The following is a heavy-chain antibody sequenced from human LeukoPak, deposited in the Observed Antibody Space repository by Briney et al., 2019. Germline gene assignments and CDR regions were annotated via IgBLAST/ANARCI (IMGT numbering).Heavy chain of an antibody. CDR1: GYTFTGYY. CDR2: INPNSGGT. V-gene: IGHV1-2*02. J-gene: IGHJ4*02. CDR3: ARTKPPCTSCLLLDY. D-gene: IGHD2-2*01. Sequence: ASVKVSCKASGYTFTGYYIHWLRQAPGQGLERMGWINPNSGGTIYAQKFQGLVTMSRDTSITTAYMELNRLISDDTAVYYCARTKPPCTSCLLLDYWGQGTLVTVSS.